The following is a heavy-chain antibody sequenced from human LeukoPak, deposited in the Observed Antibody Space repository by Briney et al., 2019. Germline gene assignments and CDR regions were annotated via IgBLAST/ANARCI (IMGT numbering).Heavy chain of an antibody. CDR2: IYGGGST. V-gene: IGHV3-53*01. Sequence: GGSLRLSCAVSGFTVSNDYMSWVRQAPGKGLEWVSVIYGGGSTYYADSVKGRFTISRDNAKNSLFLQMISLRAEDTAVYYCASGITIRDLDYWGQGTLVTVSS. D-gene: IGHD3-10*01. J-gene: IGHJ4*02. CDR1: GFTVSNDY. CDR3: ASGITIRDLDY.